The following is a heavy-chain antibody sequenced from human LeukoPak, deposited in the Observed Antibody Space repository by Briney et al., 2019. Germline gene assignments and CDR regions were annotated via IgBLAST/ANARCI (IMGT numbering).Heavy chain of an antibody. CDR1: GFTFDRYS. D-gene: IGHD2-15*01. CDR3: ARERWRARPADDAFDI. Sequence: GGSLRLSCAASGFTFDRYSMNWVRQAPGKGLEWVSYISSSSSTIYYADSVKGRFTISRDNAKNSLYLQMNSLRAEDTAVYYCARERWRARPADDAFDIWGQGTMVTVSS. J-gene: IGHJ3*02. V-gene: IGHV3-48*01. CDR2: ISSSSSTI.